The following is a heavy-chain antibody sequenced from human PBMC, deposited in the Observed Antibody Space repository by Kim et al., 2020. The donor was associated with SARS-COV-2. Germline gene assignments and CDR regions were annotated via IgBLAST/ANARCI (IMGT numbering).Heavy chain of an antibody. CDR3: ARGAGPYCDYVQL. V-gene: IGHV4-59*13. D-gene: IGHD1-26*01. Sequence: SETLSLTCTVSGGSISSYYWSWIRQPPGKGLEWIGYIYYSGSTNYNPSLKSRVTISVDTSKNQFSLRLSSVTAADTAVYYCARGAGPYCDYVQLWGPGTLVTVSS. CDR1: GGSISSYY. J-gene: IGHJ1*01. CDR2: IYYSGST.